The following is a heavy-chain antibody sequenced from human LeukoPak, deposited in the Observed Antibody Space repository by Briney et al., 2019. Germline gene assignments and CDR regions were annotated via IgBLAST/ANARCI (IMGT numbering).Heavy chain of an antibody. Sequence: GESLKISCKGSGYTFTTYWFGWLRQMPGKVLEWMGLIYPGNSDTRYSPSFHGQVTISADKSISTAYLQWSRLKASDTAVYYCVCDRGNFDSFDFWGQGTLVTVSS. J-gene: IGHJ4*02. CDR2: IYPGNSDT. V-gene: IGHV5-51*01. D-gene: IGHD1-7*01. CDR3: VCDRGNFDSFDF. CDR1: GYTFTTYW.